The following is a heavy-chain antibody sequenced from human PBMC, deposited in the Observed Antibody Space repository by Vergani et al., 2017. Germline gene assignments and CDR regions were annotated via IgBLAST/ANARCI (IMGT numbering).Heavy chain of an antibody. Sequence: QVQLVQSGAEVKKPGSSVRVSCRTSGGSFSSYTISWVRQAPGQGLQWMGEIIPIFGTANYAQKFQGRVTITAGESTSTAYMELSSLRSEDTAVYYCARDLRDGYNEYYFDYWGQGTLVTVSS. CDR1: GGSFSSYT. D-gene: IGHD5-24*01. V-gene: IGHV1-69*12. CDR2: IIPIFGTA. CDR3: ARDLRDGYNEYYFDY. J-gene: IGHJ4*02.